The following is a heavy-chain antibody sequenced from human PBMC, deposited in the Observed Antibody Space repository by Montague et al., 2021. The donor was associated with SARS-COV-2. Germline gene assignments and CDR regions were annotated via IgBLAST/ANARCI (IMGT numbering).Heavy chain of an antibody. CDR2: INHSGTS. J-gene: IGHJ6*02. CDR1: GGSFTENF. CDR3: ARGRSTRVRGVIFTSYYYYYYGIDV. D-gene: IGHD3-10*01. Sequence: SETLSLTCAVYGGSFTENFWTWIRQPPGKGLEWIGEINHSGTSNYNASLRSRVTISIDTAKNQFSLRLIALAAADTAVYYCARGRSTRVRGVIFTSYYYYYYGIDVWGQGTTVTVSS. V-gene: IGHV4-34*01.